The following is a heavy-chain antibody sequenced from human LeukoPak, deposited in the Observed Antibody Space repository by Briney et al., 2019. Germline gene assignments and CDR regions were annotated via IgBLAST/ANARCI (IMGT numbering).Heavy chain of an antibody. D-gene: IGHD3-16*01. J-gene: IGHJ3*02. CDR1: GGSISSGSYY. CDR2: INHSGST. Sequence: PSETLSLTCTVSGGSISSGSYYWSWIRQPPGKGLEWIGEINHSGSTNYNPSLKSRVTISVDTSKNQFSLKLSSVTAADTAVYYCARPATWYMITLRSGDAFDIWGQGTMVTVSS. V-gene: IGHV4-39*07. CDR3: ARPATWYMITLRSGDAFDI.